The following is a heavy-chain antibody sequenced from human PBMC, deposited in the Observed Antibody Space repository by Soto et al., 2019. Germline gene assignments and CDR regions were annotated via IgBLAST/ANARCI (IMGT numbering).Heavy chain of an antibody. CDR2: IKAGNGNT. V-gene: IGHV1-3*01. CDR1: GYTFTSYA. CDR3: ARASTRRDGYSFDY. J-gene: IGHJ4*02. D-gene: IGHD2-15*01. Sequence: ASVKVSCKASGYTFTSYAMHWVRQAPGQRLEWMGWIKAGNGNTKYSQKFQGRVTITRDTSASTAYMELRSLRSEVTSVYYCARASTRRDGYSFDYWGQGTLVTVSS.